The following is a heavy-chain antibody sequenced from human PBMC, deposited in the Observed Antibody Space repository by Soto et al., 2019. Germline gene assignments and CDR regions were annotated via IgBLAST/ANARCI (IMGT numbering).Heavy chain of an antibody. CDR3: TRKRAYDILTGYYRGLYYYYGMDV. D-gene: IGHD3-9*01. CDR1: GFTFSSYA. CDR2: ISYDGSNK. J-gene: IGHJ6*02. Sequence: XGSRRLSCAAAGFTFSSYAMHWVRQAPGSGLEWVAVISYDGSNKYYADSVKGRFTISRDNSKDTLYLQMNSLRAEDTAVYFFTRKRAYDILTGYYRGLYYYYGMDVWGQGTTVTVSS. V-gene: IGHV3-30-3*01.